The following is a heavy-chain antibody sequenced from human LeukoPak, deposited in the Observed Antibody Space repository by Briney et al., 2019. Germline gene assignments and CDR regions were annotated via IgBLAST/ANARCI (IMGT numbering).Heavy chain of an antibody. J-gene: IGHJ4*02. Sequence: GGSLRLSCAASGFTFSDYYMSWIRQAPGKGLEWVSYISSSGSTIYYADSVKGRFTISRDNAKNSLYLQMNSLRAEVTAVYYCARERDANYYDSSGYYSIRDYWGQGTLVTVSS. CDR2: ISSSGSTI. CDR3: ARERDANYYDSSGYYSIRDY. CDR1: GFTFSDYY. D-gene: IGHD3-22*01. V-gene: IGHV3-11*04.